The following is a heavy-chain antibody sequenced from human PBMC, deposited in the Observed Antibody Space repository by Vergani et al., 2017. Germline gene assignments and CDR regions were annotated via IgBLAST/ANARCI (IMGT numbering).Heavy chain of an antibody. CDR3: ARGNYYGSGTYVDP. Sequence: EVQLLESGGGLVQPGGSLRLSCAASGFSFSDYAMSWVRQAPGKGLEWVAAISGSGSTTYYADSVKGRVTISRDTSKNTLHLQINNLRVEDTAVYYCARGNYYGSGTYVDPWGQGTLVTVSS. J-gene: IGHJ5*02. V-gene: IGHV3-23*01. CDR2: ISGSGSTT. D-gene: IGHD3-10*01. CDR1: GFSFSDYA.